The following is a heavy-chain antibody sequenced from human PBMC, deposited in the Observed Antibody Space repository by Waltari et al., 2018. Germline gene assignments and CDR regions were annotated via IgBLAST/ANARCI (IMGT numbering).Heavy chain of an antibody. CDR1: GYSFTSFS. Sequence: APLVQSGAEVNKHGASAKVSCKASGYSFTSFSIHWVRQAPGHSLEWMGRITPGNGNTRYSQQFHGRVTITIDTSANTAYMELSSLRSEDTGVYYCARLPPGFQDYWGQGTLVTVSS. V-gene: IGHV1-3*01. CDR3: ARLPPGFQDY. J-gene: IGHJ4*02. CDR2: ITPGNGNT.